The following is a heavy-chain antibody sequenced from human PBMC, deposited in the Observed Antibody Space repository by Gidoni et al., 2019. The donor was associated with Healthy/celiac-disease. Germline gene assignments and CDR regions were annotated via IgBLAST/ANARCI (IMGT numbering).Heavy chain of an antibody. CDR3: ARRGREGSGSPYYYYMDV. CDR2: IRDDGSNK. V-gene: IGHV3-33*01. Sequence: QVQLVESVGGVVQPGRSLRLPCAASGFSFSSYGMHWVRQDPGKGLERVAVIRDDGSNKYYADYVKGRFTISRDNSKNTLYLQMNSLRVEDTAVYYCARRGREGSGSPYYYYMDVWGKGTTVTVSS. J-gene: IGHJ6*03. D-gene: IGHD1-26*01. CDR1: GFSFSSYG.